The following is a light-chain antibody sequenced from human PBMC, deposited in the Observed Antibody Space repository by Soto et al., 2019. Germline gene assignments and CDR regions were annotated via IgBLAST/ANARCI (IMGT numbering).Light chain of an antibody. CDR1: RSVSGSY. J-gene: IGKJ5*01. Sequence: IVLTQSPGPLSLSPGERATLSCRSSRSVSGSYLAWYQQKPGQAPRVLIYSASLRATGTPDRFSGSGSGTDFSLTISRLEPEDVAVYYCQQYGGSPITFGQGTRLEIK. V-gene: IGKV3-20*01. CDR2: SAS. CDR3: QQYGGSPIT.